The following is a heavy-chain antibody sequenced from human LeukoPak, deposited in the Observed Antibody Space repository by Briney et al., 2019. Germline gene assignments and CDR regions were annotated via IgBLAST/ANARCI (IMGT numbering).Heavy chain of an antibody. J-gene: IGHJ6*03. Sequence: GGSLRLSCAASGFTFSAYGMHWVRQAPGKGLEWVAFIRYDGSNKYYAGSVKGRFTISRDNSRNILYLQMNSLGPEDTAVYYCAKDPGEVLRGYQMDVWGKGTTVTVSS. D-gene: IGHD3-10*01. CDR2: IRYDGSNK. CDR3: AKDPGEVLRGYQMDV. CDR1: GFTFSAYG. V-gene: IGHV3-30*02.